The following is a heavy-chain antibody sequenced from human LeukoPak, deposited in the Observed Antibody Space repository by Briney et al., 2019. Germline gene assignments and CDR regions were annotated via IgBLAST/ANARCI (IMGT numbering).Heavy chain of an antibody. CDR2: IFYSGST. CDR1: GGSIISSTYY. D-gene: IGHD2-15*01. V-gene: IGHV4-39*01. J-gene: IGHJ4*02. CDR3: SRLYSGTRPPDY. Sequence: SETLSLTCTVSGGSIISSTYYWGWIRQPPGKGLEWIGSIFYSGSTYYNPSLKSRVTISVDTSKNQISLEVTSVTAADTAIYYCSRLYSGTRPPDYWGQGTLVTVSS.